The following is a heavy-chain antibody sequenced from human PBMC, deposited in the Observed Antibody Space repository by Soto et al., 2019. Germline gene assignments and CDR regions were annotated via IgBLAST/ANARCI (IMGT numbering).Heavy chain of an antibody. CDR2: ISYDGSNK. J-gene: IGHJ4*02. CDR3: AKSQEAYYDSSGYWHHFDY. CDR1: GFNFSSYG. V-gene: IGHV3-30*18. D-gene: IGHD3-22*01. Sequence: PGGSLRLSCAASGFNFSSYGMHWVRQAPGKGLEWVAVISYDGSNKYYADSVKGRFTISRDNSKNTLYLQMNSLRAEDTAVYYCAKSQEAYYDSSGYWHHFDYWGQGTLVTVSS.